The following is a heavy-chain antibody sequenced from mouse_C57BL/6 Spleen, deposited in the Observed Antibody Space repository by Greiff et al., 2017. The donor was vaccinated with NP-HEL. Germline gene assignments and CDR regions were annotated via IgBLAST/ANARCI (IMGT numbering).Heavy chain of an antibody. CDR2: INYDGSST. D-gene: IGHD1-1*01. CDR3: ARDRGYGSSYDWYFDV. V-gene: IGHV5-16*01. Sequence: EVMLVESEGGLVQPGSSMKLSCTASGFTFSDYYMAWVRQVPEKGLEWVANINYDGSSTYYPDSLKSRFIISRDNAKNILYLQMSSLKSEDTATYYCARDRGYGSSYDWYFDVWGTGTTVTVSS. J-gene: IGHJ1*03. CDR1: GFTFSDYY.